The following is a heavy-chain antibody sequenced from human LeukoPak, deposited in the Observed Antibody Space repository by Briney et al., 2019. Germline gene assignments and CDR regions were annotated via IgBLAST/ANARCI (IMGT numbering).Heavy chain of an antibody. D-gene: IGHD2-21*02. CDR2: IKSKTDGGTG. CDR1: EFTFTHAW. J-gene: IGHJ4*02. V-gene: IGHV3-15*01. CDR3: TGDSDIFDK. Sequence: AGGSLRPSCAPSEFTFTHAWTSWVRQAPGKGREWVGRIKSKTDGGTGDYAAPVKGRFTISRDDSKNRLYLEMNGLQTEDIAVYDCTGDSDIFDKWGQGTLVTVSS.